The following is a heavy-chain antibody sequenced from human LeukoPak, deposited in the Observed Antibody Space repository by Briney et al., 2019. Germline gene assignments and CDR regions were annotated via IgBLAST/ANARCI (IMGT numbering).Heavy chain of an antibody. CDR2: INPNSGGT. Sequence: GASVKASCKASGYTFTGYYMHWVRQAPGQGLEWMGWINPNSGGTNYAQKFQGRVTMTRDTSISTAYMELSRLRSDDTAVYYCASSSGGADDAFDIWGQGTMVTVSS. V-gene: IGHV1-2*02. J-gene: IGHJ3*02. D-gene: IGHD1-26*01. CDR3: ASSSGGADDAFDI. CDR1: GYTFTGYY.